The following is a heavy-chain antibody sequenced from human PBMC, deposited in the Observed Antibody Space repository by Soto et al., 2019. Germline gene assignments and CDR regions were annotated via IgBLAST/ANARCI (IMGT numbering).Heavy chain of an antibody. CDR2: IVLRFGSP. V-gene: IGHV1-69*06. CDR3: ARDRIQLRLGKYSSNGMDV. CDR1: GGTFSDYA. Sequence: QVQLVQSGAEMRKPGSSLRVSCKASGGTFSDYAFSWVRQAPGLGLEWMGGIVLRFGSPNYAQKFAGRVTITAETSTSPVYMTVSSVRFDDTAVYFFARDRIQLRLGKYSSNGMDVWGQGTT. D-gene: IGHD5-18*01. J-gene: IGHJ6*02.